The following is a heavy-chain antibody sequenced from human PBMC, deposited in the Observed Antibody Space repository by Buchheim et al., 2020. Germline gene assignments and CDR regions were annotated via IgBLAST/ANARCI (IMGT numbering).Heavy chain of an antibody. V-gene: IGHV3-30-3*01. D-gene: IGHD3-10*01. Sequence: QAQLEESGGGVVQPGASLKISCLGSGFSLRNYGLHWVRQAPGKGLEWLAFISHDGRDTYYADSVKGRLTVSRDNSKRKLFLQMNNLNSEDTAMYYCATGVYGLGNSDSYYYAMDMWGRGTT. CDR1: GFSLRNYG. CDR2: ISHDGRDT. J-gene: IGHJ6*02. CDR3: ATGVYGLGNSDSYYYAMDM.